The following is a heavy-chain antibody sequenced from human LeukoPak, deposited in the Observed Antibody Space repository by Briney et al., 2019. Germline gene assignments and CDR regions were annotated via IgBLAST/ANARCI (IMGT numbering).Heavy chain of an antibody. D-gene: IGHD1-1*01. CDR2: VNPGDSDT. J-gene: IGHJ4*02. Sequence: GEPLKISCQASGYTFTTFWIGWARQMPGKGLEWIGIVNPGDSDTRYSPSFQGQVTLSVDKSINTAYLQWSSLKASDTALYYCARRQIRTHFDYWAQGTLVTVSS. CDR3: ARRQIRTHFDY. V-gene: IGHV5-51*01. CDR1: GYTFTTFW.